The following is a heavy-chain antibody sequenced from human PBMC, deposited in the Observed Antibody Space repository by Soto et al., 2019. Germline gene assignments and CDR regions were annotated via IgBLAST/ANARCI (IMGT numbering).Heavy chain of an antibody. J-gene: IGHJ4*02. CDR3: ARGRLDSSTWRAIDY. CDR2: VYYTGST. CDR1: GGSISSYY. Sequence: QVQLQESGPGLVKPSETLSLTCTVSGGSISSYYWSWIRQPPGKRLEWIGYVYYTGSTNYNPSLKSRVTISVDTSKNQFSLKLSSVTAADTALYYCARGRLDSSTWRAIDYWGQGTLVTVSS. V-gene: IGHV4-59*01. D-gene: IGHD6-13*01.